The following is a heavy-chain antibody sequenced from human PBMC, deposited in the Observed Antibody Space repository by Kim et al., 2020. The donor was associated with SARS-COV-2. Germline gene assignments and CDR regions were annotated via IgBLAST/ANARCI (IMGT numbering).Heavy chain of an antibody. J-gene: IGHJ5*02. CDR3: ARASTLFEYSSSWRFPNWFDP. Sequence: GESLKISCKGSGYSFTSYWISWVRQMPGKGLEWMGRIDPSDSYTNYSPSFQGHVTISADKSISTAYLQWSSLKASDTAMYYCARASTLFEYSSSWRFPNWFDPWGQGTLVTVSS. V-gene: IGHV5-10-1*01. CDR2: IDPSDSYT. D-gene: IGHD6-13*01. CDR1: GYSFTSYW.